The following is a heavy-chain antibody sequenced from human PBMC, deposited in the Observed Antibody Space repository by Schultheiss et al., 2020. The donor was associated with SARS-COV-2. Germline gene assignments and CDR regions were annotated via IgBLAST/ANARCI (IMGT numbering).Heavy chain of an antibody. J-gene: IGHJ6*03. CDR3: ARGGSSNQPLQYYYYMDV. CDR2: IKDSGRTT. Sequence: SETLSLTCTVSGYSISSGYYWGWIRQPPGKGLEWIGEIKDSGRTTNYNPSLKSRVTISVDTSKNQFSLRLTSVTAADTAVYYCARGGSSNQPLQYYYYMDVWGKGTPVTVSS. D-gene: IGHD4-11*01. CDR1: GYSISSGYY. V-gene: IGHV4-38-2*02.